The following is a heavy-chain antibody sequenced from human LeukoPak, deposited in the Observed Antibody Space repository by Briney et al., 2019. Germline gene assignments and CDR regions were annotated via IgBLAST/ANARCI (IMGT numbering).Heavy chain of an antibody. CDR1: RCTFTSYD. V-gene: IGHV1-8*01. CDR3: ARLSQTPDYYTLGGYYYLGY. CDR2: MNPNTGRT. J-gene: IGHJ4*02. D-gene: IGHD3-10*01. Sequence: ASVKVSCKASRCTFTSYDINWVREAAGHGLEWMGWMNPNTGRTGYAQKFQGRITMTRDTSINTAYMELTNLRSEDTAIYYCARLSQTPDYYTLGGYYYLGYWGQGTPVTVSS.